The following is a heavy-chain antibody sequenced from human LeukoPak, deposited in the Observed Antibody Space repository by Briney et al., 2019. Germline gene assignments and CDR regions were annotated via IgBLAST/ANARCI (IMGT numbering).Heavy chain of an antibody. Sequence: SVKVSCKASGGTFSSYAISWVRQAPGQELEWMGRIIPIFGTANYAQKFQGRVTITTDESTSTAYMELSSLRSEDTAVYYCARSHCSGGSCYFDYWGQGTLVTVSS. V-gene: IGHV1-69*05. CDR1: GGTFSSYA. CDR3: ARSHCSGGSCYFDY. J-gene: IGHJ4*02. D-gene: IGHD2-15*01. CDR2: IIPIFGTA.